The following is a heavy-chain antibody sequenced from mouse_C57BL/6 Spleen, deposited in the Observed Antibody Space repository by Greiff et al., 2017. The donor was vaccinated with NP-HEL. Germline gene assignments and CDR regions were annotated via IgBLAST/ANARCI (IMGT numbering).Heavy chain of an antibody. Sequence: QVQLKESGAELARPGASVKLSCKASGYTFTSYGISWVKQRPGQGLEWIGQIYPRSGNTYYNEKFKGKATLTADKSSSTAYMELRSLTSEDSAVFSCARYGSCSYYFDYWGQGTPLTVSS. D-gene: IGHD1-1*01. CDR1: GYTFTSYG. CDR3: ARYGSCSYYFDY. CDR2: IYPRSGNT. V-gene: IGHV1-81*01. J-gene: IGHJ2*01.